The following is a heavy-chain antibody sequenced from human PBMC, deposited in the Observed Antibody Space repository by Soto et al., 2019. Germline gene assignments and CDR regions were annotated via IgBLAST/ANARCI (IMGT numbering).Heavy chain of an antibody. J-gene: IGHJ4*02. CDR3: AKDLHVVVVAATFDY. CDR2: ISGSGGST. D-gene: IGHD2-15*01. CDR1: GFTFSSYA. Sequence: GGSLRLSCAASGFTFSSYAMSWVRQAPGKGLEWVSAISGSGGSTYYADSVKGRFTISRDNSKNTLYLQMNSLRAEDTAVYYCAKDLHVVVVAATFDYWGQGTLVTVSS. V-gene: IGHV3-23*01.